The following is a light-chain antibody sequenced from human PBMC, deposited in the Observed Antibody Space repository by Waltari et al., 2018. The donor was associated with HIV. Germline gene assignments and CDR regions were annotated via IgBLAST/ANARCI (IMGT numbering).Light chain of an antibody. Sequence: QSALPQPASVSGSPGQSLTLSCTGTSSDVGGYTYVSWYQQHPGNAPKLIIYEVSNRPSGVSDRFSGSKSGNTASLTISGLQAEDEADYFCSSYAMTTTVLFGGGTKLTVL. V-gene: IGLV2-14*01. CDR2: EVS. J-gene: IGLJ2*01. CDR1: SSDVGGYTY. CDR3: SSYAMTTTVL.